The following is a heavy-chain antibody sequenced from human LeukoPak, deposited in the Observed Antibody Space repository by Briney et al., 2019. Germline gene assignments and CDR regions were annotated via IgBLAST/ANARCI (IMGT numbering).Heavy chain of an antibody. CDR3: ARVVDANQLLGNFDY. V-gene: IGHV3-21*01. CDR1: GFTFSSYS. J-gene: IGHJ4*02. Sequence: GGSLRLSCAASGFTFSSYSMNWVRQAPGKGLEWVSAISSSSSYIYYADSMKGRFTISRDNAKNSLYLQMNSLRAEDTAVYYCARVVDANQLLGNFDYWGQGTLVTVSS. CDR2: ISSSSSYI. D-gene: IGHD2-2*01.